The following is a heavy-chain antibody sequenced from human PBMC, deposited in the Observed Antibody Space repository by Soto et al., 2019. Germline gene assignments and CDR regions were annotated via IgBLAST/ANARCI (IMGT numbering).Heavy chain of an antibody. D-gene: IGHD5-12*01. CDR3: ARDSATLGMDV. CDR2: IYYSGST. CDR1: GGSISSYY. Sequence: SETLSLTCTVSGGSISSYYWTWIRQPPGKGLEWIGYIYYSGSTNYNPSLKSRVTISADTSKNQFSLKLSSVTAADTAVYYCARDSATLGMDVWGQGTTVTVSS. V-gene: IGHV4-59*01. J-gene: IGHJ6*02.